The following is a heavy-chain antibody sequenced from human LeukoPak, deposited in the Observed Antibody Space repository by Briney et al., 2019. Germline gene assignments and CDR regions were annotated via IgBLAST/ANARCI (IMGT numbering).Heavy chain of an antibody. CDR1: GFTFSGSA. CDR3: AKGVLPADLQPFDY. V-gene: IGHV3-73*01. D-gene: IGHD4-11*01. CDR2: IRSKAHSYAT. Sequence: GGSLRLSCAASGFTFSGSAMHWVRQASGKGLEWVGRIRSKAHSYATAYAASVKGRFTISRDDSKNTAYLQMNSLKTEDTAVYYCAKGVLPADLQPFDYWGQGTLVTVSS. J-gene: IGHJ4*02.